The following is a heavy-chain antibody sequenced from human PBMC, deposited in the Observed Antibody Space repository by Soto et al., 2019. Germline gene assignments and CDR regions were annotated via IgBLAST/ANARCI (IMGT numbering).Heavy chain of an antibody. CDR1: GGTLTNYA. CDR2: IIPIFGTA. J-gene: IGHJ6*02. D-gene: IGHD3-10*01. V-gene: IGHV1-69*13. Sequence: VQLVQSGAEVKKPGSSVKVSCKASGGTLTNYAFSWVRQAPGQGLEWLGGIIPIFGTADYAQKFQGRVTMTADEPTGAVHMGLSSLGSDDTAVCYCGSWLREGGIGGNYYYGMDVWGQGTTVTVSS. CDR3: GSWLREGGIGGNYYYGMDV.